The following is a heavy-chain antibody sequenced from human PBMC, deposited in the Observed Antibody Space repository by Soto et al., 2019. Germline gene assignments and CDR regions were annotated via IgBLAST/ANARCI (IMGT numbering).Heavy chain of an antibody. D-gene: IGHD2-15*01. V-gene: IGHV4-39*01. CDR1: GGSISSSSYY. CDR3: ARPGYCSGGSCYYFDY. Sequence: KASETLSLTCTVSGGSISSSSYYWGWIRQPPGKGLEWIGSIYYSGSTYYNPSLKSRVTISVDTSKNQFSLKLSSVTAADTAVYYCARPGYCSGGSCYYFDYWGQGTLVTVSS. CDR2: IYYSGST. J-gene: IGHJ4*02.